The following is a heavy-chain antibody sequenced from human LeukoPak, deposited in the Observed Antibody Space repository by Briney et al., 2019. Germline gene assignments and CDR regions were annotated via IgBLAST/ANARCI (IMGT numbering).Heavy chain of an antibody. V-gene: IGHV4-39*07. Sequence: PSETLSLTCTVSGGSISSSSYYWGWIRQPPGKGLEWIGTIHYTGSTHYNPALKSRVTISVDTSKNQFSLKLSSVTAADTAVYYCARDNADTVNPEFDPWGQGTLVTVSS. D-gene: IGHD4-17*01. CDR1: GGSISSSSYY. J-gene: IGHJ5*02. CDR3: ARDNADTVNPEFDP. CDR2: IHYTGST.